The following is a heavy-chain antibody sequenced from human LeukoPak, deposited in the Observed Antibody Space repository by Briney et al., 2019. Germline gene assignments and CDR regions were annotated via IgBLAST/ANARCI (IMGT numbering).Heavy chain of an antibody. D-gene: IGHD2-15*01. CDR3: ARGGYCSGGNCYGNAFDI. V-gene: IGHV7-4-1*02. J-gene: IGHJ3*02. Sequence: ASVKVSCKASRYTFTSYAMNWVRQAPGQGLEWMGWINTDTGNPTYAQGFTGRFVFSLDTSVSTAYLQISSLKAEDTAVYFCARGGYCSGGNCYGNAFDIWGQGTMVIVSS. CDR2: INTDTGNP. CDR1: RYTFTSYA.